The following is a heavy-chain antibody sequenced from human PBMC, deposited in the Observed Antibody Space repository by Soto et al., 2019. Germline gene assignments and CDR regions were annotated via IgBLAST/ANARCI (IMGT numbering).Heavy chain of an antibody. J-gene: IGHJ4*02. CDR3: THCGGDCYSGFDY. CDR1: GGSISSGGYY. CDR2: IYYSGST. V-gene: IGHV4-31*01. D-gene: IGHD2-21*02. Sequence: QVQLQESGPGLVKPSQTLSLTCTVSGGSISSGGYYWSWIRQHPGKGLEWIGYIYYSGSTYYNPSLQSLVTSSVGSSKNQFSLKLCSVTAADTAVYSCTHCGGDCYSGFDYWGQGTLVTVSS.